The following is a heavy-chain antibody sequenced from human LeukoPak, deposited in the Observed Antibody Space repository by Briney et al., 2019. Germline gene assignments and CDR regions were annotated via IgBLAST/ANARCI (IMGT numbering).Heavy chain of an antibody. J-gene: IGHJ4*02. CDR2: IKTDGSGK. D-gene: IGHD3-22*01. V-gene: IGHV3-7*03. Sequence: GGSLRLSCAASGFTFSSYWMSWVRQAPGKGLEWVANIKTDGSGKYYVDSVKGRFTISRDNAKNSLYLQMNSLRAEDTALYYCAKDIDSSGLFDYWGQGTLVTVSS. CDR1: GFTFSSYW. CDR3: AKDIDSSGLFDY.